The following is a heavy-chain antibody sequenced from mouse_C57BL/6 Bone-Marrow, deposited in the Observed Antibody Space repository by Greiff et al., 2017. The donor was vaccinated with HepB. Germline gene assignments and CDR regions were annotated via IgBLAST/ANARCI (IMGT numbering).Heavy chain of an antibody. V-gene: IGHV5-16*01. CDR3: AREDDYDVGFAY. CDR2: INYDGSST. D-gene: IGHD2-4*01. Sequence: EVQRVESEGGLVQPGSSMKLSCTASGFTFSDYYMAWVRQVPEKGLEWVANINYDGSSTYYLDSLKSRFIISRDNAKNILYLQMSSLKSEDTATYYCAREDDYDVGFAYWGQGTLVTVSA. CDR1: GFTFSDYY. J-gene: IGHJ3*01.